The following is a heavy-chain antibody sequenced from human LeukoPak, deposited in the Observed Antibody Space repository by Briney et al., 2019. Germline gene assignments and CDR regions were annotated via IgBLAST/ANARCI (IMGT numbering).Heavy chain of an antibody. CDR3: ARSRYCGGDCYSRDFDY. J-gene: IGHJ4*02. CDR1: GYSFISYW. D-gene: IGHD2-21*02. V-gene: IGHV5-51*01. CDR2: IYPADSDT. Sequence: GESLKISCKGSGYSFISYWIGWVRQMPGKGLEWMGIIYPADSDTRYSPSFQGQVTISADKSINTAYLQWSSLKASDTVMYYCARSRYCGGDCYSRDFDYWGQGTLVTVSS.